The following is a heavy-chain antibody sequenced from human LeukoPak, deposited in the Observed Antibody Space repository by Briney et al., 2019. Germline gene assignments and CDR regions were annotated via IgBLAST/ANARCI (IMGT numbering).Heavy chain of an antibody. CDR1: GGSTTSSSSY. J-gene: IGHJ4*02. D-gene: IGHD2-15*01. V-gene: IGHV4-39*01. CDR3: ARLVPPGGGDCTGSNCHTVYYFDY. Sequence: SQTLSLTCPVSGGSTTSSSSYWGWIRQPPGKGLEWIGTIFYSGTTYYNPSLKSRVTISIDAAKNQFSLMLTSVTAADTAVYYCARLVPPGGGDCTGSNCHTVYYFDYWGQGTLVTVSS. CDR2: IFYSGTT.